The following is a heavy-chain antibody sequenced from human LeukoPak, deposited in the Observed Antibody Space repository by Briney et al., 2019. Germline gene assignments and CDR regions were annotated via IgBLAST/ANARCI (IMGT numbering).Heavy chain of an antibody. Sequence: ASVKVSCKASGYTFTGYYMHWVRQAPGQGLEWMGWINPNSGGTNYAQKFQGWVTMTRDTSISAAYMELSRLRSDDTAVYYCARDSIAAAGSHDYWGQGTLVTVSS. CDR1: GYTFTGYY. D-gene: IGHD6-13*01. CDR2: INPNSGGT. CDR3: ARDSIAAAGSHDY. J-gene: IGHJ4*02. V-gene: IGHV1-2*04.